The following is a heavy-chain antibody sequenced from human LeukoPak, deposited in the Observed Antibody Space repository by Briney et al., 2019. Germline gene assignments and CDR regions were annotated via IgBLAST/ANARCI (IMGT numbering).Heavy chain of an antibody. D-gene: IGHD6-13*01. V-gene: IGHV3-30*02. J-gene: IGHJ3*02. CDR1: GFAFSNCD. CDR2: IRFVGSDK. CDR3: GKNRLGQQYADAFEI. Sequence: GGSLRLSCGAYGFAFSNCDMHWVRQAPGKGLEWVAFIRFVGSDKYYVDSVKGRFIISRDNSNNILYLQMNSLTADDTALYYCGKNRLGQQYADAFEIWGQGTMV.